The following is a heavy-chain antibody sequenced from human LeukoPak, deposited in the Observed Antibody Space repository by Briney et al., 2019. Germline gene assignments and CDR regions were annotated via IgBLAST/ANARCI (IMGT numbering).Heavy chain of an antibody. CDR2: IYPGDSDA. Sequence: GESLKISCKGSGHSFTNYWIGWVRQMPGKGLEWMGIIYPGDSDARYSPSFHGQVTISADKSISTAYLQWSSLKASDTAMYYCARAHTLDRITKYYFDYWGQGTLVTVSS. D-gene: IGHD5-24*01. CDR1: GHSFTNYW. V-gene: IGHV5-51*01. J-gene: IGHJ4*02. CDR3: ARAHTLDRITKYYFDY.